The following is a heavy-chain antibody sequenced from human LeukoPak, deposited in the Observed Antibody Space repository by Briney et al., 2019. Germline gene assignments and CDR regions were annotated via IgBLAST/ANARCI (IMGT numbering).Heavy chain of an antibody. D-gene: IGHD4-23*01. V-gene: IGHV3-21*01. CDR3: AGDYEGNLAFDI. J-gene: IGHJ3*02. Sequence: GGSLRLSCAASGFSFSNCSMNWVRQAPGKGLEWVSSISSSSTYIYYADSLEGRFTISRDNVGNSLYLQMNSLRAEDTAVYYCAGDYEGNLAFDIWGQGTMVTVSS. CDR2: ISSSSTYI. CDR1: GFSFSNCS.